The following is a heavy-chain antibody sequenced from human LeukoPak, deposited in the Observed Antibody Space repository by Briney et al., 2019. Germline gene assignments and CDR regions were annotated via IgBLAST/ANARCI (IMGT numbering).Heavy chain of an antibody. J-gene: IGHJ6*03. V-gene: IGHV3-30*03. CDR2: ISYDGSNK. CDR1: GFTFSSYG. CDR3: ARSPYSREYYYMDV. Sequence: PGRSLRLSCAASGFTFSSYGMHWVRQAPGKGLEWVAVISYDGSNKYYADSVKGRFTISRDNSKNTLYLQMNSLRAEDTAVYYCARSPYSREYYYMDVWGKGTTVTVSS. D-gene: IGHD6-13*01.